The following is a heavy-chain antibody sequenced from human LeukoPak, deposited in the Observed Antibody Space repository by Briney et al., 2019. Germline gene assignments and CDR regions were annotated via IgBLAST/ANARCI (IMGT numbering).Heavy chain of an antibody. Sequence: PSETLSLTCTVSGGSISSGSYYWGWIRQPPGKGLEWIGEIYHSGSLNYNPSLKSRITISIDKSKNQFSLKLTSVTAADTAVYYCARSYSSTGYYYYGMDVWGQGTTVTVSS. CDR3: ARSYSSTGYYYYGMDV. D-gene: IGHD3-22*01. V-gene: IGHV4-39*07. CDR2: IYHSGSL. CDR1: GGSISSGSYY. J-gene: IGHJ6*02.